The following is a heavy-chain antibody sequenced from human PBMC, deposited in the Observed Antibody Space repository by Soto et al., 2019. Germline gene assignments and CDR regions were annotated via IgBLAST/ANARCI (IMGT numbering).Heavy chain of an antibody. CDR3: ARGRRTCTEKTCYPDFDF. V-gene: IGHV1-3*01. Sequence: QVHLVQSGAEVKTPGASVTISCKASGYTFSDYGIHWIRQAPGQRPEWLGWILCLNDRKEYSQKFQGRVSLTSDTSASTAYMGLSRLRSEDTAVYYCARGRRTCTEKTCYPDFDFCGQGSLVSVSS. CDR1: GYTFSDYG. D-gene: IGHD2-8*02. CDR2: ILCLNDRK. J-gene: IGHJ4*02.